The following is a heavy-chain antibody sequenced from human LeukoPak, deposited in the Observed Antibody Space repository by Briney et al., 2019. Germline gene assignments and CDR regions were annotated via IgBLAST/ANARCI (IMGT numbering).Heavy chain of an antibody. V-gene: IGHV3-23*01. Sequence: GGSLRLSCAASGFTFGSYALSWVRQAPGKGLEWVSVISDSGTSTFYADSVRGRFTISRDNSKNTLYLQMTSLRAEDTAVYYCATQFCSGGKCYLWSFDYWGQGTLVTVSS. CDR1: GFTFGSYA. J-gene: IGHJ4*02. CDR3: ATQFCSGGKCYLWSFDY. CDR2: ISDSGTST. D-gene: IGHD2-15*01.